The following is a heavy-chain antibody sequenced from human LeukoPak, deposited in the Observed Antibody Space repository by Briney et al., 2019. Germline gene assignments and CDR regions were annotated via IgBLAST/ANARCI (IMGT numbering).Heavy chain of an antibody. V-gene: IGHV3-48*01. Sequence: GGSLRLSCAASGFTFSSYSMNWVRQAPGKGLEWVSYISSSGSTIYYADSVKGRFTISRDNAKNSLYLQMNSLRAEDTAVHYCAREWSSYDYVWGSYRSDFDYWGQGTLVTVSS. CDR3: AREWSSYDYVWGSYRSDFDY. J-gene: IGHJ4*02. D-gene: IGHD3-16*02. CDR1: GFTFSSYS. CDR2: ISSSGSTI.